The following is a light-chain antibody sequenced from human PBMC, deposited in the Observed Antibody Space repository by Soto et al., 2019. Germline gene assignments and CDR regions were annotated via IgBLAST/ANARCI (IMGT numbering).Light chain of an antibody. CDR3: QQRSNRPRFT. Sequence: EIVLTQSPATLSLSPGERATLSCRASQSVDNYLAWYQQKPGQAPRLLIYDVSNRATGTPARFSGSGSGTDFTLSISSLEPEDFEVYYGQQRSNRPRFTFGPGTKVAIK. CDR1: QSVDNY. V-gene: IGKV3-11*01. J-gene: IGKJ3*01. CDR2: DVS.